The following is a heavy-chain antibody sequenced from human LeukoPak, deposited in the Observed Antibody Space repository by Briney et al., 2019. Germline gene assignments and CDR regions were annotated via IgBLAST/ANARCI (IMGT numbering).Heavy chain of an antibody. CDR3: ARDGAPYDYVWGSYRYPVYFDY. CDR2: ISAYNGNT. Sequence: ASVKVSCKASGYTFTSYGISWVRQAPGRGLEWMGWISAYNGNTNYAQKLQGRVTMTTDTSTSTAYMELRSLRSDDTAVYYCARDGAPYDYVWGSYRYPVYFDYWGQGTLVTVSS. J-gene: IGHJ4*02. CDR1: GYTFTSYG. V-gene: IGHV1-18*01. D-gene: IGHD3-16*02.